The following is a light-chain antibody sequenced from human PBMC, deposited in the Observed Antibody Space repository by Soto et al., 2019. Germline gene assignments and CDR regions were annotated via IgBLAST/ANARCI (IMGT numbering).Light chain of an antibody. J-gene: IGKJ2*02. V-gene: IGKV3D-15*01. CDR2: GPS. CDR1: QSVSAN. CDR3: QQYNNWPPGT. Sequence: EIVMTQSPATLSVSPGERATLSCRASQSVSANLAWYQQKPGQAPRLLIYGPSTRATGIPARFSGSGSGTEFTLTISSLQSEDFAVYYWQQYNNWPPGTFGQGTKLEI.